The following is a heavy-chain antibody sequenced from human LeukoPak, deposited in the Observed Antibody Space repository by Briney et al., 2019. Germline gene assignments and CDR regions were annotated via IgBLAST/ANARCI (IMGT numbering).Heavy chain of an antibody. J-gene: IGHJ4*02. CDR3: ARDTYYYDSSGYTPAVGY. Sequence: GGSLRLSCAASGFTFSSYAMSWVRQAPGKGLEWVSAISGSGGSTYYADSVKGRFTISRDNSKNTLYLQMNSLRAEDTAVYYCARDTYYYDSSGYTPAVGYWGQGTLVTVSS. V-gene: IGHV3-23*01. CDR2: ISGSGGST. CDR1: GFTFSSYA. D-gene: IGHD3-22*01.